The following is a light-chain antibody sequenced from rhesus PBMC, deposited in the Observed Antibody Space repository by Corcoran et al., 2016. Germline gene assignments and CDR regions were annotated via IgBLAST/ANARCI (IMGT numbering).Light chain of an antibody. CDR1: ESVGSY. CDR3: QQYNDLLPS. J-gene: IGKJ4*01. Sequence: EIVMTQSPATLSLSPGETATLSCRASESVGSYLAWYQQKPGQAPKLLVPSVYLRAPGVPDRFSGPGSWTEFTPTISSLEPEDVGLYQCQQYNDLLPSFGGGTKVEIK. CDR2: SVY. V-gene: IGKV3-40*03.